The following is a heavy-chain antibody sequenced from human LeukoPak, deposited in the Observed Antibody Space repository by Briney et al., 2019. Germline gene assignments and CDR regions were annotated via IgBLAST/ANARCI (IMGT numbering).Heavy chain of an antibody. CDR1: GGTFSSYA. J-gene: IGHJ4*02. CDR2: IIPIFGTA. V-gene: IGHV1-69*05. Sequence: ASVKVSCKASGGTFSSYAISWMPQAPGQGLEWMGGIIPIFGTANYAQKFQGRVTITTDESTSTAYMELSSLRSEDTAVYYCAGTPVLMVYATFDYWGQGTLVTVPS. D-gene: IGHD2-8*01. CDR3: AGTPVLMVYATFDY.